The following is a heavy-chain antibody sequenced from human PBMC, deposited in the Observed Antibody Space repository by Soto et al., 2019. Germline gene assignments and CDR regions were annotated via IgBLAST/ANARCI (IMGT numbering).Heavy chain of an antibody. CDR1: GFSLTTSGVG. Sequence: QITLNESGPTVVRPTETLTLTCRFSGFSLTTSGVGVGWICQSPGKAPEWLALIFSDDDKRYSASRKCRLTIPTDTSKNQVVLTVPGLDTTDTATYYCAHRVLRTVFGLVTTTAIYFDFWGQGTPVAVSS. V-gene: IGHV2-5*02. CDR2: IFSDDDK. J-gene: IGHJ4*02. D-gene: IGHD3-3*01. CDR3: AHRVLRTVFGLVTTTAIYFDF.